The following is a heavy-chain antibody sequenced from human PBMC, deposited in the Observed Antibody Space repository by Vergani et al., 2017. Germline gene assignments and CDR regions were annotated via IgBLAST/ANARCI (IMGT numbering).Heavy chain of an antibody. CDR1: GYTFTGYY. V-gene: IGHV3-64*01. CDR3: ARGDEVDEQLGLDY. Sequence: VQLVQSGAEVKKPGASVKVSCKASGYTFTGYYMHWVRQAPGKGLEYVSAISSNGGSTYYANSVKGRFTISRDNSKNTLYLQMGSLRAEDMAVYYCARGDEVDEQLGLDYWGQGTLVTVSS. D-gene: IGHD6-13*01. CDR2: ISSNGGST. J-gene: IGHJ4*02.